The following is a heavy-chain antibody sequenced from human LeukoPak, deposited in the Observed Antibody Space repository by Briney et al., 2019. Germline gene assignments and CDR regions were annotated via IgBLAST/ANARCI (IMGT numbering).Heavy chain of an antibody. V-gene: IGHV5-51*01. CDR3: ARTNYYDSSGYPPGSEYFQH. CDR1: GYSFTSYW. Sequence: GESLKISCKGSGYSFTSYWIGWVRQMPGKGLEWMGIIYPGGSDTRYSPSFQGQVTISADKSISTAYLQWSSLKASDTAMYYCARTNYYDSSGYPPGSEYFQHWGQGTLVTVSS. CDR2: IYPGGSDT. J-gene: IGHJ1*01. D-gene: IGHD3-22*01.